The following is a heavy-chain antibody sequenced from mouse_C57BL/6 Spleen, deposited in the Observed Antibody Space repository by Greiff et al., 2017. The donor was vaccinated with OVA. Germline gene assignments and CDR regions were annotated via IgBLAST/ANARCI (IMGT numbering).Heavy chain of an antibody. CDR2: ISSGSRTI. Sequence: EVQGVESGGGLVKPGGSLKLSCAASGFPFSDYGLHWVRQAPERGLEWVAYISSGSRTIYYADTVKGRFTISRDNAKNTLFLQMTSLRSEDTAMYYCARRGNYYYGSRGYYAMDYWGQGTSVTVSS. J-gene: IGHJ4*01. V-gene: IGHV5-17*01. CDR3: ARRGNYYYGSRGYYAMDY. D-gene: IGHD1-1*01. CDR1: GFPFSDYG.